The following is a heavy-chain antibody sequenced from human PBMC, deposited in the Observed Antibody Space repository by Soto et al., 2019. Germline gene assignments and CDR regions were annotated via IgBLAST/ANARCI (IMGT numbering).Heavy chain of an antibody. CDR1: GFTFSGYD. Sequence: GSLSLSCAASGFTFSGYDMQWVRQATGKGLELVSAIGTAGDPYYPGSVKGRFTISRENAKNSLYLQMNSLRAGDTAVYYCARESRDGYNLDYWGQGTMVTVSS. CDR3: ARESRDGYNLDY. J-gene: IGHJ4*02. CDR2: IGTAGDP. D-gene: IGHD5-12*01. V-gene: IGHV3-13*05.